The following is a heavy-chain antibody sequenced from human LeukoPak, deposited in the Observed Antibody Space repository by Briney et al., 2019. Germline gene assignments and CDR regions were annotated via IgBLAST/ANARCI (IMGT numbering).Heavy chain of an antibody. J-gene: IGHJ4*02. CDR3: ARHSWFGELLYFDY. D-gene: IGHD3-10*01. V-gene: IGHV1-69*04. CDR1: RGTFSSYA. CDR2: IIPILGIA. Sequence: SVTVSYKASRGTFSSYAISWVRQARGQGVEWMGTIIPILGIANYAQKFQGRLTITADKSTSTAYMELSSLRSEDTAVYYCARHSWFGELLYFDYWGQGTPVTVSS.